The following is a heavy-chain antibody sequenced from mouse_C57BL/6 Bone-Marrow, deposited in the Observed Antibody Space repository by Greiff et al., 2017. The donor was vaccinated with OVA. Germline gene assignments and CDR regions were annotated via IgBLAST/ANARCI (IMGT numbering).Heavy chain of an antibody. J-gene: IGHJ3*01. Sequence: QVQLKQPGAELVKPGASVKLSCKASGYTFTSYWMHWVKQRPGQGLEWIGMIHPNSGSTNYNEKFKSKATLTVDKSSSTAYMQLSSLTSEDSAVYYCARATVVEKAWFAYWGQGTLVTVSA. CDR3: ARATVVEKAWFAY. D-gene: IGHD1-1*01. CDR2: IHPNSGST. CDR1: GYTFTSYW. V-gene: IGHV1-64*01.